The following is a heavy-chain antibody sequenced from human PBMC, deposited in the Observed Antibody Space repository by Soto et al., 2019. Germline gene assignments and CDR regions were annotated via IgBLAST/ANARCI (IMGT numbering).Heavy chain of an antibody. D-gene: IGHD3-9*01. V-gene: IGHV5-51*01. CDR3: ARNSLTGYYNYYYSMDV. CDR1: GYSFSSYW. J-gene: IGHJ6*02. CDR2: IYPDDSDT. Sequence: LKISCKSSGYSFSSYWIAWVRLMPGKGLEWMGSIYPDDSDTKYSPSFQGQVTISADKSISAAYLQWSSLKASDTAIYYCARNSLTGYYNYYYSMDVWGQGTPVTVSS.